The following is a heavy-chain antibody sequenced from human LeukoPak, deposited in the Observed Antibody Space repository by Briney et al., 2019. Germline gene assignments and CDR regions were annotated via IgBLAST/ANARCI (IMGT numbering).Heavy chain of an antibody. CDR3: ARGLSSGWYYFDS. V-gene: IGHV3-66*01. J-gene: IGHJ4*02. CDR2: IYPGGSS. Sequence: GGSLRLSCAASGFDVNGNYMNWVRQAPGKGLEWVSIIYPGGSSYYADSVKGKFTFSRDNSKNTLYLQMNSLRAEDTAVYYCARGLSSGWYYFDSWGQGALVTVSS. D-gene: IGHD6-19*01. CDR1: GFDVNGNY.